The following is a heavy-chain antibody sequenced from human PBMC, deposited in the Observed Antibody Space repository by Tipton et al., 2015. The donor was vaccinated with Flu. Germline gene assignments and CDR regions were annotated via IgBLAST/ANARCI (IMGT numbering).Heavy chain of an antibody. D-gene: IGHD3-3*02. CDR3: ARDIRLFAT. Sequence: SLRLSCAASGFTFSDDYMSWIRQVPGKGLEWISYISGSGNTKYYADHVKGRFTISRDNANNSLFLQMNSLRAEDTAVYYCARDIRLFATWGQGTLVTVSS. CDR1: GFTFSDDY. CDR2: ISGSGNTK. J-gene: IGHJ4*02. V-gene: IGHV3-11*01.